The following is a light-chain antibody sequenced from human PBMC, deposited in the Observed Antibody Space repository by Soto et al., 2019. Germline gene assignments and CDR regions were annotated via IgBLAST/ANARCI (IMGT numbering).Light chain of an antibody. CDR3: QHRSDWSLT. V-gene: IGKV3-11*01. CDR2: DAS. CDR1: QSVSIY. J-gene: IGKJ4*01. Sequence: EIVLTQSPATLSLSPGERATLSCRTSQSVSIYLAWYQQKPGQAPRLLIYDASNRATGTRARFSASGSGADFSLTISCLEPEDFAAYYCQHRSDWSLTFGRGPKVEIK.